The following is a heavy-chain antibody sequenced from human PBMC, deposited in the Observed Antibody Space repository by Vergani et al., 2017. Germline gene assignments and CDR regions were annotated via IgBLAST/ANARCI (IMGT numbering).Heavy chain of an antibody. Sequence: EVPLLESGGSLKQPGGSVRLSCAASGFTFSTYVMHWVRQAPGKGLEWVSALTGGCGCTYYADSFKGRFIISRDNSRETLSLQMNSLRPEDTATHYCVKDAGIDENTFDSWGQGTLATVSS. V-gene: IGHV3-23*01. CDR1: GFTFSTYV. CDR2: LTGGCGCT. D-gene: IGHD1-26*01. J-gene: IGHJ4*02. CDR3: VKDAGIDENTFDS.